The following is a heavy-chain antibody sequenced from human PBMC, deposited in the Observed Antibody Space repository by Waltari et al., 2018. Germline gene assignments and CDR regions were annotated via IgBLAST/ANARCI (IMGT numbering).Heavy chain of an antibody. J-gene: IGHJ5*02. CDR2: IKPNSGCT. D-gene: IGHD2-8*02. CDR3: AGDTQEVEVSGLFDP. V-gene: IGHV1-2*02. CDR1: GYTFTGYY. Sequence: QVQLVQSGAEVKKPGASVKVSCKASGYTFTGYYMHWVRQAPGQGLEVVGWIKPNSGCTNYAKKFQGKVTMTRETSNSTAYMELRRLRSDETAVDYRAGDTQEVEVSGLFDPWGQGTLVTVSS.